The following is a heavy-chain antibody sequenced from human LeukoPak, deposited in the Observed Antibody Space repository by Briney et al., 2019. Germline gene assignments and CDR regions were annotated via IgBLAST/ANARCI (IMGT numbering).Heavy chain of an antibody. CDR1: GGSISSYY. CDR2: IYYSGST. J-gene: IGHJ5*02. D-gene: IGHD6-13*01. Sequence: SETLSLTCTVSGGSISSYYWSWIRQPPGKGLEWIGYIYYSGSTNYNPSLKSRISISVDTSKNQFSLKLSSVTAADTAVYYCARGLAAAGPNWFDPWGQGTLVTVSS. V-gene: IGHV4-59*01. CDR3: ARGLAAAGPNWFDP.